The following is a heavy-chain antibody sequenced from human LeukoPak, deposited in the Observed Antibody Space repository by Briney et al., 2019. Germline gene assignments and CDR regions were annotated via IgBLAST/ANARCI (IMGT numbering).Heavy chain of an antibody. CDR2: ISTISSYI. CDR1: GFTFSSYS. CDR3: ARDPPRDDEMATIRAGDY. J-gene: IGHJ4*02. V-gene: IGHV3-21*01. Sequence: KPGGSLRLSCAASGFTFSSYSMNWVRQAPGNGLEWVSSISTISSYIYYADSVKGRFTICRDNAKNSLYLQMSSLGAEDTAVYDCARDPPRDDEMATIRAGDYWLQGTLVSVSS. D-gene: IGHD5-24*01.